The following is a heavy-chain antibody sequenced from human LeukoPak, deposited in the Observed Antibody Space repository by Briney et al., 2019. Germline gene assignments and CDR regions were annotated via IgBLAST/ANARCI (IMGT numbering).Heavy chain of an antibody. CDR2: IKEDGSEK. CDR3: ARTIRGY. Sequence: PGGSLRLSCAASGFTFSNYWMSWVRQAPGKGLEWVANIKEDGSEKYYVDSVKGRFTISRDNVKNSLYLQMNSLRAEDTAVYHCARTIRGYWRQGTLVTVSP. CDR1: GFTFSNYW. J-gene: IGHJ4*02. V-gene: IGHV3-7*02. D-gene: IGHD3-10*01.